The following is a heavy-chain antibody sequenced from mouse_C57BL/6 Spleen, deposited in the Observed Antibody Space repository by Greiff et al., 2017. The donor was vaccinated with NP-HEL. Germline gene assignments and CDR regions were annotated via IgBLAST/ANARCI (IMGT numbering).Heavy chain of an antibody. Sequence: VKLMESGAELVKPGASVKISCKASGYAFSSYWMNWVKQRPGKGLEWIGQIYPGDGDTNYNGKFKGKATLTADKSSSTAYMQLSSLTSEDSAVYFCAREDYGRGYFDVWGTGTTVTVSS. D-gene: IGHD1-1*01. CDR2: IYPGDGDT. CDR3: AREDYGRGYFDV. V-gene: IGHV1-80*01. J-gene: IGHJ1*03. CDR1: GYAFSSYW.